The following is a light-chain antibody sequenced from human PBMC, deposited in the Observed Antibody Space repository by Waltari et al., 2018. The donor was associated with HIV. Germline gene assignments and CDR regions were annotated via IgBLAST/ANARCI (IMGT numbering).Light chain of an antibody. Sequence: EVVVTQAPAALSVVPGKGATLPCTTRPDVGINVAWYQQQPSQCPRLLVYGASTRATGVPVKFGGSGSGTQFNFTIASLQADDSAIYYCQHYDNWSRTFGPGTTVEIK. V-gene: IGKV3-15*01. CDR1: PDVGIN. J-gene: IGKJ1*01. CDR3: QHYDNWSRT. CDR2: GAS.